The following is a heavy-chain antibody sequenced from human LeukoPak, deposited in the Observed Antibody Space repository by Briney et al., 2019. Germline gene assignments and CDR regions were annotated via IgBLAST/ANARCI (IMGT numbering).Heavy chain of an antibody. CDR1: GGTFSSYA. J-gene: IGHJ4*02. CDR2: IIPIFGTA. V-gene: IGHV1-69*01. Sequence: SVKVSCKASGGTFSSYAISWVRQAPRQGLEWMGGIIPIFGTANYAQKFQGRVTITADESTSTAYMELSSLRSEDTAVYYCARGRSRLGELSLYGFRYWGQGTLVTVSS. D-gene: IGHD3-16*02. CDR3: ARGRSRLGELSLYGFRY.